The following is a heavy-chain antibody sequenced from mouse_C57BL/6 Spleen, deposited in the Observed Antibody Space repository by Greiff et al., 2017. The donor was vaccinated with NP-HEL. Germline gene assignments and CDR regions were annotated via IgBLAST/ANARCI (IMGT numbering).Heavy chain of an antibody. J-gene: IGHJ3*01. D-gene: IGHD2-2*01. V-gene: IGHV1-64*01. CDR1: GYTFTSYW. CDR2: IHPNSGST. Sequence: VQLQQPGAELVKPGASVKLSCKASGYTFTSYWMHWVKQRPGQGLEWIGMIHPNSGSTNYNEKFKSKATLTVDKSSSTACMQLSSLTSEDSAVYFCAREGENGYGFAYWGQGTLVTVSA. CDR3: AREGENGYGFAY.